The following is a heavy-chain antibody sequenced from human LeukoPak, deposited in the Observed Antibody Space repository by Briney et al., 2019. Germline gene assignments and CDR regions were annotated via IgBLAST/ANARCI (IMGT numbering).Heavy chain of an antibody. CDR1: GFTFSSYA. V-gene: IGHV3-23*01. Sequence: GGSLRLSCAASGFTFSSYAMSWVRQAPGKGLEWVSAISGSGGSTYYADSVKGRFTISRDNSKNTLYLQMNSLRAEDTAVYYCARAGPGSPDYYYYYGMDVWGQGTTVTVSS. J-gene: IGHJ6*02. CDR3: ARAGPGSPDYYYYYGMDV. CDR2: ISGSGGST. D-gene: IGHD1-26*01.